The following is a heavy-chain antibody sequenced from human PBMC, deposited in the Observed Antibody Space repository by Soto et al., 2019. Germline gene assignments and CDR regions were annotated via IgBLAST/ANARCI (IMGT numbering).Heavy chain of an antibody. J-gene: IGHJ4*01. V-gene: IGHV4-4*02. CDR1: GGSISSSNW. Sequence: QVQLQESGPGLVKPSGTLSLTCAVSGGSISSSNWWSWVRQPPGKGLEWIGEIYHSGSTNYNPSLKSRLTISVDKSTIQFSLKLGSVTDADTAVYYCAALRCLEWDEDYWGHGTLVTVSS. CDR2: IYHSGST. D-gene: IGHD3-3*01. CDR3: AALRCLEWDEDY.